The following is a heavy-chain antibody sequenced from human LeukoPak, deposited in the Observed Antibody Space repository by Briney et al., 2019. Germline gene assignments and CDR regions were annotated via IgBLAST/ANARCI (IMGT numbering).Heavy chain of an antibody. D-gene: IGHD7-27*01. CDR3: VRDGPSWGLL. CDR2: IFTTGGA. V-gene: IGHV4-4*07. Sequence: SETLSLTCAVSGGSIGTYYWSWIRQPTGKGLEWIGRIFTTGGANYNPSLKSRVTMSLDTSKNLFSLKLNSVTAADTAVYYCVRDGPSWGLLWGQGALVTVSS. CDR1: GGSIGTYY. J-gene: IGHJ4*02.